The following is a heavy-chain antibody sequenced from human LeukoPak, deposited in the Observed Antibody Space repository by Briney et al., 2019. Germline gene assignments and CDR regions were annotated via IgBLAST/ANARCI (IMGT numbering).Heavy chain of an antibody. CDR2: IYTSGST. Sequence: SETLSLTCTVSGGSISSYYWSWIRQPAGKGLEWIGRIYTSGSTNYNPSLKSRVTMSVDTSKNQFSLKLSSVTAADTAVYYCARVRAAAGTSSYWYFDLWGRGTLVTVSS. CDR1: GGSISSYY. V-gene: IGHV4-4*07. CDR3: ARVRAAAGTSSYWYFDL. D-gene: IGHD6-13*01. J-gene: IGHJ2*01.